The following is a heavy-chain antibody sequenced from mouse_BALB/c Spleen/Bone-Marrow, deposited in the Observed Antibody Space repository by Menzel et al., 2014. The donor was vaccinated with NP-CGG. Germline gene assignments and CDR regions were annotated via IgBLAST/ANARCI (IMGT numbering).Heavy chain of an antibody. CDR3: TRSEPFAY. J-gene: IGHJ3*01. V-gene: IGHV1S81*02. CDR2: INPSNGGT. CDR1: GYTFTSYY. Sequence: VQLQQSGAELVKPGASVKLSCMASGYTFTSYYMYWVKQRPGQGLEWIGGINPSNGGTNFNEKFKSKATLTVDKSSSTAYMQLSSLTSEDSAVYYCTRSEPFAYWGQGTLVTVSA.